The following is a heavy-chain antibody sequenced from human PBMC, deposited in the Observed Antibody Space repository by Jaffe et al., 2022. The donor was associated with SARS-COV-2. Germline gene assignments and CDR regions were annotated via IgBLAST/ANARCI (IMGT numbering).Heavy chain of an antibody. CDR1: GGSISSNNW. Sequence: QVQLQESGPGLVRPSGTLSLTCAVSGGSISSNNWWTWVRQPPGGGLEWIGEIHHSGTTNYNASLKSRVTMSLDKSKNHFSLKLTSVTAADPAVYYCARARILGATYTFDIWGQGTMVTVSS. J-gene: IGHJ3*02. CDR2: IHHSGTT. CDR3: ARARILGATYTFDI. D-gene: IGHD1-26*01. V-gene: IGHV4-4*02.